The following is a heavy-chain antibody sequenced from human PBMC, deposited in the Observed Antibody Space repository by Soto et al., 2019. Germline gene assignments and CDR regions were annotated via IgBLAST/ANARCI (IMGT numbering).Heavy chain of an antibody. D-gene: IGHD2-2*02. Sequence: QGQLVQSGAEVKKPGSSVKVSCKASGGTFSSYTISWVRQAPGQGLEWMGRIIPILGIANYAQEFQGRVTITADNSTSTADMELSSLRSEDTAVYYCAMEYCSSTSCYRDYWGQGTLVTVSS. CDR3: AMEYCSSTSCYRDY. CDR1: GGTFSSYT. V-gene: IGHV1-69*02. J-gene: IGHJ4*02. CDR2: IIPILGIA.